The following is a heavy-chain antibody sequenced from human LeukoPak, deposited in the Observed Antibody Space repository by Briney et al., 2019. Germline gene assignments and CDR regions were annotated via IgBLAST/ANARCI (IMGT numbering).Heavy chain of an antibody. CDR2: ISYDGSNE. Sequence: GRSLTLTCAASGFSFSSYAMHWVRQPHAKGMEWVGVISYDGSNEYYPDSVKGRFTISRDNSKNTLYLQMNSLRAEDTAVYYCARDSSGSYNWFDPWGQGTLVTVSS. CDR3: ARDSSGSYNWFDP. CDR1: GFSFSSYA. V-gene: IGHV3-30*04. J-gene: IGHJ5*02. D-gene: IGHD6-19*01.